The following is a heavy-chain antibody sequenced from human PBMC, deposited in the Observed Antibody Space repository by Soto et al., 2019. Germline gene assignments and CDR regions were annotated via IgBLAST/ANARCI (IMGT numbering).Heavy chain of an antibody. V-gene: IGHV3-23*01. CDR3: AKTQRAAGTGDY. CDR1: GFDFSSNS. CDR2: FSAGGGGT. J-gene: IGHJ4*02. Sequence: PGGSLRLSCAASGFDFSSNSMTWVRQAPGKGLEWVSGFSAGGGGTYYADSVKGRFTISRDVAKNTVYLQMNGLRVEDTAVDYCAKTQRAAGTGDYWGQGTLVTVSS. D-gene: IGHD6-19*01.